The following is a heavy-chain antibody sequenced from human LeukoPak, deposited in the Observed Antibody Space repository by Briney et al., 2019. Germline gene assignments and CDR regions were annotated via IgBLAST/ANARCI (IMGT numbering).Heavy chain of an antibody. CDR2: IYYSGST. D-gene: IGHD3-22*01. Sequence: SETLSLTCTVSGGSISSSSYYWGWIRQPPGKGLEWIGSIYYSGSTYYNPSLESRVTISVDTSKNQFSLKLSSVTAADTAVYYCASVYYYDSSGYRTFLVDPWGQGTLVTVSS. J-gene: IGHJ5*02. CDR3: ASVYYYDSSGYRTFLVDP. CDR1: GGSISSSSYY. V-gene: IGHV4-39*01.